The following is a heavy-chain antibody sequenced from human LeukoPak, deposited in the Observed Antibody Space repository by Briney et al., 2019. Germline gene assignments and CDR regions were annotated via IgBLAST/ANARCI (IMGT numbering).Heavy chain of an antibody. CDR2: IQFDGNNK. J-gene: IGHJ4*02. V-gene: IGHV3-30*02. CDR1: GFTFNNFG. CDR3: AKDYSSSGEFDF. Sequence: GGSLRLSCAASGFTFNNFGIHWVRQAPGKGLEWVAFIQFDGNNKYYADSVKGRFTISRDNSKNTLYLQINNLRAEDTAVYYCAKDYSSSGEFDFWGQGTLVTVSS. D-gene: IGHD6-6*01.